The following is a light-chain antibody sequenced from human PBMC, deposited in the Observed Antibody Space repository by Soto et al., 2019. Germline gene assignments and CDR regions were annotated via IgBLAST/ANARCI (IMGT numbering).Light chain of an antibody. CDR2: DVT. J-gene: IGLJ3*02. V-gene: IGLV7-46*01. CDR3: SLADYGVRV. Sequence: QAVVTQHPSLTVSPGGSVTLSCDSSSRPVDSGHYPYWFQQNPGQAPRTLIYDVTNKYSWTPARFSGSLHGATAALTISAAQHEDEAEYYLSLADYGVRVFGGGTKLTVL. CDR1: SRPVDSGHY.